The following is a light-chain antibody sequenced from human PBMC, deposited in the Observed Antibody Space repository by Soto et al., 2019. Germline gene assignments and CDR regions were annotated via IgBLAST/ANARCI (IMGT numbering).Light chain of an antibody. CDR2: GTS. Sequence: EIVLTQSPGTLSLSPGERATLSCRASQSISSYLAWYQQKPGQAPRLLIYGTSNRATGIPDRFSGSGSGTDFSLTISSLAPGDLAVYYCQQYGSSPRTFGQGTKVDI. CDR3: QQYGSSPRT. V-gene: IGKV3-20*01. J-gene: IGKJ1*01. CDR1: QSISSY.